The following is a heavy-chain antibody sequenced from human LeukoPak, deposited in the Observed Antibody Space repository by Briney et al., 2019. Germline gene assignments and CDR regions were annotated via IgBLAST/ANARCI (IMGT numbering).Heavy chain of an antibody. Sequence: PSETLSLICAVSGGSITTTDFDWAWIRQPPGQGFEWIATISSSGKAYYYPSLMSRVTISVDTSKNQFSLDVTSVTAADTGLFYCARFKGGTGFDYWGRGILVIVS. D-gene: IGHD1-26*01. CDR1: GGSITTTDFD. CDR3: ARFKGGTGFDY. CDR2: ISSSGKA. V-gene: IGHV4-39*01. J-gene: IGHJ4*02.